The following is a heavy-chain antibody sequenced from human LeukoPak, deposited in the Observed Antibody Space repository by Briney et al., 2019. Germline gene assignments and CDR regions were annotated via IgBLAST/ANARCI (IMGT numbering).Heavy chain of an antibody. CDR1: GFTFSSYS. J-gene: IGHJ4*02. CDR2: ISSSSSTI. CDR3: ARRAGGYSHPYDY. V-gene: IGHV3-48*01. D-gene: IGHD4-23*01. Sequence: GGSLRLSCAASGFTFSSYSMNWVRQAPGKGLEWVSYISSSSSTIYYADSVKGRFTISRDNAKNSLYLQMNSLRAEDTAVYYCARRAGGYSHPYDYWGQGVLVTVSS.